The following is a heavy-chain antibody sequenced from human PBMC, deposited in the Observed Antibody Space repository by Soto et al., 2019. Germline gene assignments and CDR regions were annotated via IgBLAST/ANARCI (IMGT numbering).Heavy chain of an antibody. CDR1: GYTFTSYD. D-gene: IGHD3-3*01. CDR3: AGGFWSGYFRLDYYYGMDV. J-gene: IGHJ6*02. Sequence: ASVKVSGKASGYTFTSYDINLLLQATVQVLEWMGWMNPNSGNTGYAQKFQGRVTMTRNTSISTAYMELSSLRSEDTAVYYCAGGFWSGYFRLDYYYGMDVWGQGTTVTVSS. V-gene: IGHV1-8*01. CDR2: MNPNSGNT.